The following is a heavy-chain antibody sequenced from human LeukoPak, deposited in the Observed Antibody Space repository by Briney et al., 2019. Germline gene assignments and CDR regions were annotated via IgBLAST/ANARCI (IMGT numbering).Heavy chain of an antibody. V-gene: IGHV3-7*01. CDR1: GFTFSSYW. J-gene: IGHJ3*02. CDR3: ASGNWNDRAFDI. CDR2: IKQDGSKK. Sequence: GGSLRLSCVVSGFTFSSYWMSWVRQAPGKGLEWVANIKQDGSKKYYVDSVKGRFTISRDNAKNSLYLQMNSLRAEDTAVYYCASGNWNDRAFDIWGQGTMVAVSS. D-gene: IGHD1-20*01.